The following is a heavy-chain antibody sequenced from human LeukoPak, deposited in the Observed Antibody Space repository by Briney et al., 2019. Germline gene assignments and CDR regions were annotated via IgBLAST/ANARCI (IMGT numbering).Heavy chain of an antibody. CDR2: VSAYNGYT. V-gene: IGHV1-18*01. J-gene: IGHJ4*02. Sequence: GASVKVSCKASGYTFNSYGISWVRQAPGQGLEWMGWVSAYNGYTNYAQKLQGRVTMTTDTSTSTAYMELRSLRSDDTAVYYCARSGSRIEWFGETMGYSDYWGQGTLVTVSS. CDR1: GYTFNSYG. CDR3: ARSGSRIEWFGETMGYSDY. D-gene: IGHD3-10*01.